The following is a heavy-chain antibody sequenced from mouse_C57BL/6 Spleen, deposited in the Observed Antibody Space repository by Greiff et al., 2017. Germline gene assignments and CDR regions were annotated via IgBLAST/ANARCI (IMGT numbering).Heavy chain of an antibody. Sequence: QVQLQQSGAELVKPGASVKISCKASGYAFSSYWMNWVKQRPGKGLEWIGQIYPGDGDTNYNGKFKGKATLTADKSSSTAYMQLSSLTSEDSSVYFCARTGSSPWFAYWGQGTLVTVSA. CDR2: IYPGDGDT. J-gene: IGHJ3*01. CDR1: GYAFSSYW. V-gene: IGHV1-80*01. D-gene: IGHD1-1*01. CDR3: ARTGSSPWFAY.